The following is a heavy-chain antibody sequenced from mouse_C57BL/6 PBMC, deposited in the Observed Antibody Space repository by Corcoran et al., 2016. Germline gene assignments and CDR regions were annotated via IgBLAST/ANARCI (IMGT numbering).Heavy chain of an antibody. D-gene: IGHD1-1*01. V-gene: IGHV1-81*01. Sequence: QVQLQQSGAELARPGASVKLSCKASGYTFTSYGISWVKQRTGQGLEWIGEIYPRSGNTYYNEKFKGKATLTADKSSGTAYMELRSLTSEDSAVYFCSYGSSSSYAMDYWGQGTSVTVSS. CDR3: SYGSSSSYAMDY. J-gene: IGHJ4*01. CDR1: GYTFTSYG. CDR2: IYPRSGNT.